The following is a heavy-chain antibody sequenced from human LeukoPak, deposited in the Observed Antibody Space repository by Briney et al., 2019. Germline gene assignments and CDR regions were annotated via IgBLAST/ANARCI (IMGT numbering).Heavy chain of an antibody. D-gene: IGHD6-19*01. CDR3: ARHTPSSGWPFDF. J-gene: IGHJ4*02. V-gene: IGHV4-38-2*02. CDR2: IYYRGNT. CDR1: GYSISSGYY. Sequence: PSETLSLTCTVSGYSISSGYYWGWIRQPPGKGLEWIGSIYYRGNTYFNPSLKSRVTLSVDTSKNQFSLKLSSVTAADTSVYYCARHTPSSGWPFDFWGQGTLVTVSS.